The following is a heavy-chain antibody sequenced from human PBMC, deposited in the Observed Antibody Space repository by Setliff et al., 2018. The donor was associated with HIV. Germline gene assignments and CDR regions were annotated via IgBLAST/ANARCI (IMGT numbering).Heavy chain of an antibody. D-gene: IGHD4-4*01. CDR3: ARDAFDYTAYYYSYMDV. CDR1: GYNFTSYA. J-gene: IGHJ6*03. CDR2: INTGNGNT. V-gene: IGHV1-3*04. Sequence: ASVKVSCKASGYNFTSYAMHWVRQAPGQRLEWMGWINTGNGNTKYSQRFQGRVTITRDTSASTVYMELSSLRSEDTAVYYCARDAFDYTAYYYSYMDVWGKGTTVTVSS.